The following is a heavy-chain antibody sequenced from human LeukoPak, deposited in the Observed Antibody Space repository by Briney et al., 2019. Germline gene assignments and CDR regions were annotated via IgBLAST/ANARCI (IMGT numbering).Heavy chain of an antibody. CDR2: IYHSGST. Sequence: SETLSLTCTVSGYSIGSGYYWGWIRQPPGKGLEWIGSIYHSGSTDYNPSLKSRVTTSVDTSKNQFSLKLSSVTAADTAVYYCARFSTLGSGSYSGICDYWGQGTLVTVSS. J-gene: IGHJ4*02. V-gene: IGHV4-38-2*02. CDR1: GYSIGSGYY. CDR3: ARFSTLGSGSYSGICDY. D-gene: IGHD3-10*01.